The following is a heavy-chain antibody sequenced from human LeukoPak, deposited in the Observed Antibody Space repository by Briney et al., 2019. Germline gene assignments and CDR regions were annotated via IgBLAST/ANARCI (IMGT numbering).Heavy chain of an antibody. Sequence: GGSLRLSCAASGFTFSSYSMNWVRQAPGKGLEWVSYISSSSSTIYYADSVKGRFTISRDNSKNTLYLQMNSLRAEDTAVYYCAKTRFLEWFQTTYLDYWGQGTLVTVSS. J-gene: IGHJ4*02. V-gene: IGHV3-48*01. D-gene: IGHD3-3*01. CDR3: AKTRFLEWFQTTYLDY. CDR1: GFTFSSYS. CDR2: ISSSSSTI.